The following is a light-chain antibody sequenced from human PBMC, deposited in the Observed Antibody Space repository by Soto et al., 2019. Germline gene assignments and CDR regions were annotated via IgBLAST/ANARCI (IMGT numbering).Light chain of an antibody. CDR3: SSNTSTGAVV. Sequence: QSALTQPASVSGSPGQSITISCTGTSSDVGGYNYVSWYQQHPGKAPKLMIYDVSNRPSGVSNRFSGSKSDNTASLAISGLQVEEGVDYYCSSNTSTGAVVFGGGTKLTAL. J-gene: IGLJ2*01. V-gene: IGLV2-14*01. CDR1: SSDVGGYNY. CDR2: DVS.